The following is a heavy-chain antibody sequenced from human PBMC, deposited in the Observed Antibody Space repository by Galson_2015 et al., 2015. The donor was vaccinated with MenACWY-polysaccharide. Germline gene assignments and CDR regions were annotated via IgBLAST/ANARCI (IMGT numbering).Heavy chain of an antibody. CDR1: GYSFTSYW. CDR2: IYPGGSDA. CDR3: ARITGGEYFQY. Sequence: QSGAEVKKPGESLKISCTGLGYSFTSYWIGWVRQMPRKGLEWMGIIYPGGSDARFSPSFQGQVTMSVDKSISTAYLQWNSLKASDTAIYYCARITGGEYFQYWGQGALVTV. D-gene: IGHD3-10*01. J-gene: IGHJ1*01. V-gene: IGHV5-51*03.